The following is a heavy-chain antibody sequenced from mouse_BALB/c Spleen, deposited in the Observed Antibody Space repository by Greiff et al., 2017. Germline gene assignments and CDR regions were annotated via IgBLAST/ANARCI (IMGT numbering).Heavy chain of an antibody. D-gene: IGHD1-1*01. CDR3: AREGITTVVATPGYFDV. CDR1: GYAFSSYW. J-gene: IGHJ1*01. V-gene: IGHV1-80*01. Sequence: QVQLKESGAELVRPGSSVKISCKASGYAFSSYWMNWVKQRPGQGLEWIGQIYPGDGDTNYNGKFKGKATLTADKSSSTAYMQLSSLTSEDSAVYFCAREGITTVVATPGYFDVWGAGTTVTVSS. CDR2: IYPGDGDT.